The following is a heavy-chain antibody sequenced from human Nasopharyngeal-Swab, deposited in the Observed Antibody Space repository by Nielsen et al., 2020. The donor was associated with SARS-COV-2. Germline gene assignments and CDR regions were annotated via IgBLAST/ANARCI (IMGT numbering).Heavy chain of an antibody. D-gene: IGHD2-8*02. Sequence: ASVKVSCKASGYTFTGYYMHWVRQAPGQGLEWMGRINPNSGCTNYAQKFQGRVTMTRDTSISTAYMELSRLRSDDTAVYYCARDRQRTGLMTGWFDPWGQGTLVTVSS. CDR2: INPNSGCT. CDR3: ARDRQRTGLMTGWFDP. V-gene: IGHV1-2*06. CDR1: GYTFTGYY. J-gene: IGHJ5*02.